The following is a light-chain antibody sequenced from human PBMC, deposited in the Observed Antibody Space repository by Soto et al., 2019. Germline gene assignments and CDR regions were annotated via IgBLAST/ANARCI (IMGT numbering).Light chain of an antibody. CDR2: ANV. Sequence: QSVLTQPPSVSGAPGQGVIISCTGSSSNIGAGYAVQWYQQLPGTAPKLLISANVNRPSGVPDRFSGSKSGTSASLAITGLQADDEGDYYCQSYDSTLSARYVFGTGTKLTVL. CDR1: SSNIGAGYA. V-gene: IGLV1-40*01. CDR3: QSYDSTLSARYV. J-gene: IGLJ1*01.